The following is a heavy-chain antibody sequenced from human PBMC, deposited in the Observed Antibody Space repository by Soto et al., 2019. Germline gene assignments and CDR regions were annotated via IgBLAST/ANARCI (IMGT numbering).Heavy chain of an antibody. CDR2: IHAGNGNT. D-gene: IGHD2-15*01. CDR1: GYTFSSYA. V-gene: IGHV1-3*01. J-gene: IGHJ4*02. CDR3: ARGVAFLDY. Sequence: ASVRVSCKASGYTFSSYAIHWVRQAPGQGLEWMGWIHAGNGNTKYSQSFQGRVTISRDTSATTAYMELNSLRSEDTAVYYCARGVAFLDYWGQGTLVTVSS.